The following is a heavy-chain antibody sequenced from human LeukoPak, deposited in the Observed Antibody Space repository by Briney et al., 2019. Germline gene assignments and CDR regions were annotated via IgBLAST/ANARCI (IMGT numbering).Heavy chain of an antibody. D-gene: IGHD5-12*01. CDR3: ARASGYSGYDPFDY. CDR2: IYSGGDT. Sequence: GGSLRLSCAASGFTVSSNYMSWVRQAPGKGLEWVSVIYSGGDTYYADSVKGRFTISRDNSKNTLYPQMNTLRAEDTAVYYCARASGYSGYDPFDYWGQGTLVTVSS. J-gene: IGHJ4*02. V-gene: IGHV3-53*01. CDR1: GFTVSSNY.